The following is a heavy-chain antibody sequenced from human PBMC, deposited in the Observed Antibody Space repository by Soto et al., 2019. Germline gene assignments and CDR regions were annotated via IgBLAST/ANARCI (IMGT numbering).Heavy chain of an antibody. D-gene: IGHD2-21*01. J-gene: IGHJ4*02. CDR1: GFSLSTSGVG. Sequence: QITLKESGPTLVKPTQTLTLTCTFSGFSLSTSGVGVGWIRQPPGKALEWLTLIYWDDDKRYNPSLKSRLTITKDTSKNQVVLTMTNMDHVDTATYYCAYSSWQNFDYWGQGTLVTVSS. V-gene: IGHV2-5*02. CDR2: IYWDDDK. CDR3: AYSSWQNFDY.